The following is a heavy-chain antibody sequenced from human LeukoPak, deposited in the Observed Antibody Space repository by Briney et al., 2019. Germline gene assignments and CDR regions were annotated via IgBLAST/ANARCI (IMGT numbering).Heavy chain of an antibody. V-gene: IGHV3-11*04. J-gene: IGHJ3*01. Sequence: PGESLRLSCAASGFTFSDHNMNWDRQAPGKGLEWVSYITNGGSTIHHADSVKGRFIISRDNGKNSLYLQMNSLRVEDTAVYYCARDWRQDNAFDLWAKGQWSPSLQ. CDR1: GFTFSDHN. CDR2: ITNGGSTI. D-gene: IGHD2-15*01. CDR3: ARDWRQDNAFDL.